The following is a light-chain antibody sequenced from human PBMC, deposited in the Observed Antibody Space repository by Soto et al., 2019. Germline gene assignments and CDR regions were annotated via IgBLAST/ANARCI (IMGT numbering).Light chain of an antibody. Sequence: SVLTQPASLSGSPGQSITISCTGTSSDVGGYNYVSWYQQHPGKAPKLMIYDVSNRPSGVSNRFSGSKSCNTASLTFSGLQAEDDADYSCSSYTSSGTLFGGGTKVTVL. CDR3: SSYTSSGTL. J-gene: IGLJ2*01. V-gene: IGLV2-14*01. CDR2: DVS. CDR1: SSDVGGYNY.